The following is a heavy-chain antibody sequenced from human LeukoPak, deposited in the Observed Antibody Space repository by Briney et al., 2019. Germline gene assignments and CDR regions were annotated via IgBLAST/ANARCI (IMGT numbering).Heavy chain of an antibody. CDR2: IYPGDSDT. J-gene: IGHJ6*02. CDR1: GYRFTDYW. D-gene: IGHD1-7*01. V-gene: IGHV5-51*01. Sequence: GESLKISCKGSGYRFTDYWIGWVRQMPGKGLEWMGIIYPGDSDTRYSPSFQGQVTISADKSINTAHLQWSSLKASDTTMYYCARGAAGTTPDYYYFGLDVWGQGTTVRVSS. CDR3: ARGAAGTTPDYYYFGLDV.